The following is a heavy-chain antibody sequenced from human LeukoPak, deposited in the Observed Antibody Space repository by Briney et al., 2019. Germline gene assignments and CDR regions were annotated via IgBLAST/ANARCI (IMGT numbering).Heavy chain of an antibody. Sequence: GESLKISCKGSGYSFTSYWIGWVRQMPGKGLEWMGIIYPGDSDTRYSPSFQGQVTISADKSISTAYLQWSSLKASDTAMYYCARLNGPPNYYYGMDVWGQGTTVTVSS. CDR2: IYPGDSDT. CDR1: GYSFTSYW. CDR3: ARLNGPPNYYYGMDV. V-gene: IGHV5-51*01. D-gene: IGHD1-1*01. J-gene: IGHJ6*02.